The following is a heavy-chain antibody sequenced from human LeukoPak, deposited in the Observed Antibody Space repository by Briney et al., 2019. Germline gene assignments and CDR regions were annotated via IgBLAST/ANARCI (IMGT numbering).Heavy chain of an antibody. D-gene: IGHD3-22*01. Sequence: GGSLRLSCAASGFTFSSYAMSWVRQAPGKGLEWVSSITGSGGSTYYADSVKGRFTISRDNSKNTLYLQMNSLRAEDTAVYYCARAEYYYDSSGYSPAFDIWGQGTMVTVSS. J-gene: IGHJ3*02. CDR2: ITGSGGST. CDR3: ARAEYYYDSSGYSPAFDI. CDR1: GFTFSSYA. V-gene: IGHV3-23*01.